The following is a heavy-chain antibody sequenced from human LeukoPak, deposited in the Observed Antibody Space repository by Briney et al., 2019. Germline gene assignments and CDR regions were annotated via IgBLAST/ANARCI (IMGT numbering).Heavy chain of an antibody. V-gene: IGHV1-69*01. D-gene: IGHD5-12*01. J-gene: IGHJ4*02. CDR3: ARVTSGYENRGIDY. CDR2: IIPIFGTA. Sequence: SVKVSCKASGGTFSSYAISWVRQAPGQGLELMGGIIPIFGTANYAQKFQGRVTITADESTSTAYMELSSLRSEDTAVYYCARVTSGYENRGIDYWGQGTLVTVSS. CDR1: GGTFSSYA.